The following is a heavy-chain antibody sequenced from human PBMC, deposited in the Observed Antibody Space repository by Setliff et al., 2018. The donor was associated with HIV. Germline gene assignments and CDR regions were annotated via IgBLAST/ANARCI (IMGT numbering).Heavy chain of an antibody. J-gene: IGHJ4*02. Sequence: GGSLRLSCVASGVTFSSYWMGWVRQAPGKGLEWVANIKADGNDKNYADSVKGRFTISRDNTKNSLYLQMNSLRVEDTALYYCARTMAVPATQPFDYWGQGTLVTVSS. D-gene: IGHD2-15*01. V-gene: IGHV3-7*01. CDR1: GVTFSSYW. CDR3: ARTMAVPATQPFDY. CDR2: IKADGNDK.